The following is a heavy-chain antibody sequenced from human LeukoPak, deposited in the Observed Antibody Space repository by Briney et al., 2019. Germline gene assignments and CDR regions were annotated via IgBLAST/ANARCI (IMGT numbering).Heavy chain of an antibody. CDR2: IYYSGTT. J-gene: IGHJ4*02. V-gene: IGHV4-59*08. CDR3: ASTQYSSGWYFDY. CDR1: GGSINSYY. Sequence: SETLSLTCTVSGGSINSYYWSWIRQPPGKGLEWIGYIYYSGTTNYNPSLKSRITISVDTSKNQFSLKLSSVTAADTAVYYCASTQYSSGWYFDYWGQGTLVTVSS. D-gene: IGHD6-19*01.